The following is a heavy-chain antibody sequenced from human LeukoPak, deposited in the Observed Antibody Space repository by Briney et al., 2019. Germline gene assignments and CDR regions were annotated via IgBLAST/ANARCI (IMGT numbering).Heavy chain of an antibody. V-gene: IGHV3-74*01. CDR3: SRDPRVLDY. J-gene: IGHJ4*02. Sequence: GGSLRLSCAASGFTFSSYWMHWVRQAPGKGLVGVSRINDDGRSTSYADSVKGRFTISRDNAKNTLYLQMNSLRAEDTAVYYCSRDPRVLDYWGQGTLVTVSS. CDR1: GFTFSSYW. CDR2: INDDGRST.